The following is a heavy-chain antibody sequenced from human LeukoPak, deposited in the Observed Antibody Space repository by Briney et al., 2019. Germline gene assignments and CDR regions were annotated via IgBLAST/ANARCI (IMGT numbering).Heavy chain of an antibody. CDR2: INSDGSST. CDR3: ARAGYSSSLYYFDY. V-gene: IGHV3-74*01. Sequence: GGSLRLSCAASGFTFSSYWMHWVRQAPGKGLVWVSRINSDGSSTSYADSVKGRFTISRDNAKNTLYLQMNSLRAEDTAVYYCARAGYSSSLYYFDYWGQGTLVTVSS. CDR1: GFTFSSYW. J-gene: IGHJ4*02. D-gene: IGHD6-13*01.